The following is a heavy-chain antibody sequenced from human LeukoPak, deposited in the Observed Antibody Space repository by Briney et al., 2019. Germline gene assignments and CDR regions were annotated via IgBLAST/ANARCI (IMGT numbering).Heavy chain of an antibody. CDR2: ISGSGHRT. Sequence: HPGGSLRLSCAASGFTFSSYGVSWVRQAPGKGLEWVSGISGSGHRTYYADSVKGRLTISRDNSKSTLYLQMNSLRAEDTAVYYCAKDSNGAYGSGSYYNWFLEGGGDYFDYWGQGTLVTVSS. V-gene: IGHV3-23*01. J-gene: IGHJ4*02. D-gene: IGHD3-10*01. CDR1: GFTFSSYG. CDR3: AKDSNGAYGSGSYYNWFLEGGGDYFDY.